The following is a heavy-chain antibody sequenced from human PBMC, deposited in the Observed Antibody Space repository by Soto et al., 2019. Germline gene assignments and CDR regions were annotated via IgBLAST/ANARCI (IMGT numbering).Heavy chain of an antibody. J-gene: IGHJ6*02. CDR2: INPNSGGT. CDR3: AITLELPYYGMDV. Sequence: ASVKVSCKASGYTFTGYYMHWVRQAPGQGLEWMGWINPNSGGTNYAQKFQGWVTMTRDTSISTAYMELSRLRSDDTAVYYCAITLELPYYGMDVWGQGTTVTVSS. CDR1: GYTFTGYY. V-gene: IGHV1-2*04. D-gene: IGHD1-7*01.